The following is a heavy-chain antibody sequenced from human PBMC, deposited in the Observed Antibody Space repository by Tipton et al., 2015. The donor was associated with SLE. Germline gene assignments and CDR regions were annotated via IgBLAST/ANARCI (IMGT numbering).Heavy chain of an antibody. Sequence: SLRLSCAASGLTFSNFAMNWVRQAPGKGLEWVSSISSSSSFLFYTDSGKGRFTISRDNAKNSLYLQMSSLRAEDTAVYYCARDVTTVTSYYFDYWGQGTLVTVSS. J-gene: IGHJ4*02. CDR2: ISSSSSFL. D-gene: IGHD4-17*01. CDR3: ARDVTTVTSYYFDY. V-gene: IGHV3-21*03. CDR1: GLTFSNFA.